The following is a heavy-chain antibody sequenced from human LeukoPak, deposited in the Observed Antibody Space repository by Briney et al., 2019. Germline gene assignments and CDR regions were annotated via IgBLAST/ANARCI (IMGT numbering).Heavy chain of an antibody. J-gene: IGHJ3*02. CDR2: ISSSSSYI. CDR3: ARTYKGRDAFDI. CDR1: GFTFSSYS. V-gene: IGHV3-21*01. Sequence: GGSLRLSCAASGFTFSSYSMNWVRQAPGKGLGWVSSISSSSSYIYYAGSVKGRFTISRDNAKNSLYLQMNSLRAEDTAVYYCARTYKGRDAFDIWGQGTMVTVSS. D-gene: IGHD1-1*01.